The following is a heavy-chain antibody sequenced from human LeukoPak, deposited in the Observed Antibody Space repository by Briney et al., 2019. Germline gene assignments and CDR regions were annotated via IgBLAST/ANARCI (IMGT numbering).Heavy chain of an antibody. Sequence: ASVKVSCKASGYTFTGYYMHWVRQAPGQGLEWMGWINPNSGGTNYAQKYQGRVTMTRDTSISTAYMELSRLRSDDTAVYYCARAYSRGIQLWLGYWGQGTLVTVSS. J-gene: IGHJ4*02. V-gene: IGHV1-2*02. CDR3: ARAYSRGIQLWLGY. CDR2: INPNSGGT. D-gene: IGHD5-18*01. CDR1: GYTFTGYY.